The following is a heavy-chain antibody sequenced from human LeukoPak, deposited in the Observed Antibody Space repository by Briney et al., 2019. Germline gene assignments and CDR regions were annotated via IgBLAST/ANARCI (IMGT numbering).Heavy chain of an antibody. CDR3: ARVGDDSSGYCT. J-gene: IGHJ4*02. Sequence: SETLSLTCTVSGGSISSSSYYWGWIRQPPGKGLEWIGSIYYSGSTYYNPSLKSRVTISVDTSKNQFSLKLSSVTAADTAAYYCARVGDDSSGYCTWGQGTLVTVSS. CDR2: IYYSGST. CDR1: GGSISSSSYY. V-gene: IGHV4-39*07. D-gene: IGHD3-22*01.